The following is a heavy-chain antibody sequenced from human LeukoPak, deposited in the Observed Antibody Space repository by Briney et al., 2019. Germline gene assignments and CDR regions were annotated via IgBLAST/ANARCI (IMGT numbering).Heavy chain of an antibody. D-gene: IGHD6-13*01. CDR3: AKASTSWLYVDY. CDR2: INTSGGST. CDR1: GFTFSSYV. V-gene: IGHV3-23*01. J-gene: IGHJ4*02. Sequence: PGGSLRLSCAASGFTFSSYVMSWVRQAPGKGLEWVSSINTSGGSTYYAASVKGRFTISRDNSKNTLYLLMNSLRAEDTAVYYCAKASTSWLYVDYWGQGTLVTVSS.